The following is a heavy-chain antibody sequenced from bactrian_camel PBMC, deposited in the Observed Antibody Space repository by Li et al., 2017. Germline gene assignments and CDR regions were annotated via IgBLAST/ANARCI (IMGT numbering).Heavy chain of an antibody. CDR2: IMILGATT. CDR1: GITEGTNC. V-gene: IGHV3S40*01. J-gene: IGHJ4*01. D-gene: IGHD3*01. Sequence: DVQLVESGGGSVQAGGSLRLSCEVSGITEGTNCIGWFRQAPGKEREGVAAIMILGATTYYADSVKGRFTISQDNAKNMVYLQVNGLKAEDTAMYYCQLIGRWECRGTYWGQGTQVTVS. CDR3: QLIGRWECRGTY.